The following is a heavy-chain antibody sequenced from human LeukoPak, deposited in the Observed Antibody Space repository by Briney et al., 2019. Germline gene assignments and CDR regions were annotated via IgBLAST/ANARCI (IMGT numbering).Heavy chain of an antibody. CDR1: GGSISSGGYY. V-gene: IGHV4-31*03. D-gene: IGHD1-7*01. J-gene: IGHJ4*02. CDR3: ARVRQTTSVGVYYFDY. CDR2: IYYSGST. Sequence: PSQTLSLTCTVSGGSISSGGYYWSWIRQHPGKGLEWIGYIYYSGSTYYNPSLKRRVTISVDTSKNQFSLKLSSVTAADTAVYYCARVRQTTSVGVYYFDYWGQGTLVTVSS.